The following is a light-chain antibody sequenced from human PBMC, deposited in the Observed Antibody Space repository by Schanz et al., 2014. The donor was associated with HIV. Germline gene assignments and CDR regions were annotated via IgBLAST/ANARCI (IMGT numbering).Light chain of an antibody. Sequence: EIVMTQSPGTLSVSPGERATLSCRASQTVSNNLAWYQQKPGQAPRLLIYGASTRVTGIPARFSGSGSGTDFTLTISRLEPEDFAVYYCQQYNDWPPITFGQGTRLEIK. CDR3: QQYNDWPPIT. V-gene: IGKV3-15*01. CDR1: QTVSNN. CDR2: GAS. J-gene: IGKJ5*01.